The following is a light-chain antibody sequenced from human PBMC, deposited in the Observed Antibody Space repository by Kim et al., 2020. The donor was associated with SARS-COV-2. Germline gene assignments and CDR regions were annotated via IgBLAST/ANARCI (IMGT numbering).Light chain of an antibody. CDR3: QQTYISPIT. V-gene: IGKV1-39*01. Sequence: AFVGETVTITCRASQSINTCLNWYQQKPGKAPKVLINAASSLQSGVPSRFSGSGSGTDFTLTISSLQPEDFAAYYCQQTYISPITFGQGTRLEIK. J-gene: IGKJ5*01. CDR2: AAS. CDR1: QSINTC.